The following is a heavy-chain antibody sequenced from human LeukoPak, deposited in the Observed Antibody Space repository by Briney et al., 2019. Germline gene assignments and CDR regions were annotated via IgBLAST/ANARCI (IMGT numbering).Heavy chain of an antibody. CDR2: ISGDGRDT. CDR3: ASAGPDPYPFDY. Sequence: PGGSLRLSCAASGFTVGTNYMSWVRQAPGKGLEWVSAISGDGRDTYYADSVKGRFTISRDNSKNTLWLQMNNLRAEDTALYYCASAGPDPYPFDYWGQGTLVTVSS. CDR1: GFTVGTNY. V-gene: IGHV3-23*01. J-gene: IGHJ4*02.